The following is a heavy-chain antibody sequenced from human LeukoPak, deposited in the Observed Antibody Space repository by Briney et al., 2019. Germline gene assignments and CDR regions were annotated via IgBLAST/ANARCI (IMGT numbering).Heavy chain of an antibody. J-gene: IGHJ4*02. Sequence: GGSLRLSCSAPGFTFSNYAMHWVRQAPGKGLEYVSAISSDGGSTFYADSVKGRFTISRDNSKNTLNLQMGSLRAEDTAVYYCVKTTTTFYYEYWGQGTLVTVSS. CDR2: ISSDGGST. V-gene: IGHV3-64D*06. CDR1: GFTFSNYA. D-gene: IGHD1-26*01. CDR3: VKTTTTFYYEY.